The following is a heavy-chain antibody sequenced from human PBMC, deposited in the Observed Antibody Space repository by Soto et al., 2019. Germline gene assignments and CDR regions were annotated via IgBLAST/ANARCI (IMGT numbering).Heavy chain of an antibody. CDR3: AKDWKPIYTVSYFDY. D-gene: IGHD4-17*01. J-gene: IGHJ4*02. CDR1: GFTFSSYG. V-gene: IGHV3-30*18. CDR2: ISYDGSNK. Sequence: GGSLRLSCAASGFTFSSYGMHWVRQAPGKGLEWVAVISYDGSNKYYADSVKGRFTISRDNSKNTLYLQMNSLRAEDTAVYYCAKDWKPIYTVSYFDYWGQGTLVTVSS.